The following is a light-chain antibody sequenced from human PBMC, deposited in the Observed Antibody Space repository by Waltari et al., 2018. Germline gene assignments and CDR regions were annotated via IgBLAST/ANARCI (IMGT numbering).Light chain of an antibody. CDR1: QNVNSN. V-gene: IGKV3-15*01. CDR3: QQHNDWPPWT. J-gene: IGKJ1*01. CDR2: GAS. Sequence: EIIMTQSPATLSLSPGERATLSCRASQNVNSNLAWYQQKPGQAPRLLIYGASIRATGIPARFSGSGSGTQFTLTINSLQSEDSAVYFCQQHNDWPPWTFGQGTKLELK.